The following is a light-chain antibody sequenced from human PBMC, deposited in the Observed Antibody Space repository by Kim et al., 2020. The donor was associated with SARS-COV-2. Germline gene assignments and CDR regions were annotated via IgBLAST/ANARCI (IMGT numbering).Light chain of an antibody. CDR2: LNSDGSH. V-gene: IGLV4-69*01. CDR1: SGHSRNA. CDR3: QTWDTCIHV. Sequence: QPVLTQSTSASASLGASFKLTCTLSSGHSRNAIAWHQQQPERGPRYLMKLNSDGSHTKGDGIPDRFSGSSSGAERYLTISSLQSEDEADYYCQTWDTCIHVFGGGTQLNVL. J-gene: IGLJ3*02.